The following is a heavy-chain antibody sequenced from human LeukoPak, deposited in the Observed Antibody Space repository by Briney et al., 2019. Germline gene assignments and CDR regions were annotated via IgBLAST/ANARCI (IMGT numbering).Heavy chain of an antibody. J-gene: IGHJ4*02. CDR2: ISWNSGSI. D-gene: IGHD3-10*01. V-gene: IGHV3-9*01. Sequence: PGGSLRLSCAASGFTFDDYAMHWVRQAPGKGLEWVSGISWNSGSIGYADSVKGRSTISRDNAKNSLYLQMNSLRAEDTALYYCAKDTSIYYGSGSFDYWGQGTLVTVSS. CDR3: AKDTSIYYGSGSFDY. CDR1: GFTFDDYA.